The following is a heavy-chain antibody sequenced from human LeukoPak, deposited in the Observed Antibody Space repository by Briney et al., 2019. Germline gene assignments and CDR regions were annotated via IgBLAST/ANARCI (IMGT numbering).Heavy chain of an antibody. V-gene: IGHV1-69*13. CDR2: IFPIFGTA. CDR1: GGTFSSYA. Sequence: SVKVSCKASGGTFSSYAISWVRQAPGQGLEWMGGIFPIFGTANYAQKFQGRVTITADESTGTAYMELSSLRSEVTAVYYCARGYCSGGSCYSRHYYYGMDVWGQGTTVTVSS. J-gene: IGHJ6*02. CDR3: ARGYCSGGSCYSRHYYYGMDV. D-gene: IGHD2-15*01.